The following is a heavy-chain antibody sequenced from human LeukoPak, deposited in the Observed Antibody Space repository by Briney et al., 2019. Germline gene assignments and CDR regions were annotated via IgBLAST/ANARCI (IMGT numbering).Heavy chain of an antibody. CDR1: GFTFSSYA. CDR2: ISSNGGST. V-gene: IGHV3-64D*06. D-gene: IGHD3-9*01. CDR3: VESNGGFYDILTGYPDY. J-gene: IGHJ4*02. Sequence: PGGSLRLSCSASGFTFSSYAMHWVRQAPGKGLEYVSAISSNGGSTYYADSVKGRFTISRDNSKNTLYLQMSSLRAEDTAVYYCVESNGGFYDILTGYPDYWGQGTLVTVSS.